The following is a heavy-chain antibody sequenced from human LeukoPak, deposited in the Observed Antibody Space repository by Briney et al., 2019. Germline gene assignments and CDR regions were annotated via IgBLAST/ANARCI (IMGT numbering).Heavy chain of an antibody. CDR2: ISGGSGSP. Sequence: GGSLRLSCAASGFTFSSYEMNWVRQAPGKGLEWVSSISGGSGSPYYADSVNGRFIISRDNSKNTLYLQMNSLRAEDTALYYCAKDRYYDPIAYRAFDPWGQGTLVTVSS. V-gene: IGHV3-23*01. J-gene: IGHJ5*02. D-gene: IGHD3-22*01. CDR1: GFTFSSYE. CDR3: AKDRYYDPIAYRAFDP.